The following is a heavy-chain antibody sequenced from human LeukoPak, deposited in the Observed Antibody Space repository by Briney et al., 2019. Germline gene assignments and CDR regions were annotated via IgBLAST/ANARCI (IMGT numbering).Heavy chain of an antibody. CDR3: ARGRSGAARPFVY. Sequence: PSETLSLTCAVYGGSFSGYYWSWIRQPPGKGLEWIGEINHSGSTNYNPSLKSRVTISVDTSKNQFSLKLSSVTAADTAVYYCARGRSGAARPFVYWGQGTLVTVSS. D-gene: IGHD6-6*01. V-gene: IGHV4-34*01. CDR2: INHSGST. J-gene: IGHJ4*02. CDR1: GGSFSGYY.